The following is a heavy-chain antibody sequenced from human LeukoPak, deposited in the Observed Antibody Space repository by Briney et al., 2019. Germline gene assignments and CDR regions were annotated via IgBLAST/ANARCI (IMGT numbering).Heavy chain of an antibody. D-gene: IGHD3-10*01. Sequence: GASVKVSCKASGGTFSSYAISWVRQAPGQGLEWMGWINPNSGGTNYAQKFQGRVTMTRDTSISTAYMELSRLRSDDTAVYYCARGGTMVRGVIITTDFDYWGQGTLVTVSS. J-gene: IGHJ4*02. CDR2: INPNSGGT. CDR1: GGTFSSYA. V-gene: IGHV1-2*02. CDR3: ARGGTMVRGVIITTDFDY.